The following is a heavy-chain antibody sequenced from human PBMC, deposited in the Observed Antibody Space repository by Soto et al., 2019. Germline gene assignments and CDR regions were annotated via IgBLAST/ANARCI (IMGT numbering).Heavy chain of an antibody. V-gene: IGHV4-34*01. J-gene: IGHJ4*02. CDR3: ARGPIVVVVAATRTASVNFDY. D-gene: IGHD2-15*01. CDR1: GGSFSGYY. CDR2: INHSGST. Sequence: SETLSLTCAVYGGSFSGYYWSWIRQPPGKGLEWIGEINHSGSTNYNPSLKSRVTISVDTSKNQFSLKLSSVTAADTAVYYCARGPIVVVVAATRTASVNFDYWGQGTLVTVSS.